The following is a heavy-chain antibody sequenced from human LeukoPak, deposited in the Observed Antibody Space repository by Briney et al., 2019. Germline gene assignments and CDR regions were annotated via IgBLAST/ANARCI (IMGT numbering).Heavy chain of an antibody. CDR3: GRESRDVSSGYNDY. CDR2: SRNKANGYTT. CDR1: GFTFSDHY. D-gene: IGHD3-22*01. J-gene: IGHJ4*02. Sequence: GGSLRLSCAVSGFTFSDHYMDWVRQAPGKGPEWVGRSRNKANGYTTEYAASVKGRFTISRDDSKNSLYLQMNSLKTEDTAVYYCGRESRDVSSGYNDYWGQGTLVTVSS. V-gene: IGHV3-72*01.